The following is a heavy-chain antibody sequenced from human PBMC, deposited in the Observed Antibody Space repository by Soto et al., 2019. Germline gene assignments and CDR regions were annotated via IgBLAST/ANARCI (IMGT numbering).Heavy chain of an antibody. Sequence: SETLSLTCTVSGGSINNHYWSWIRQPPGKGLEWLGYIYYNGITNYNPSLKSRVTISVDTSKNQFSLKLTSLTAADTAVYYCARGIDFWSGYFFGWFDPWGQGTPVTVSS. CDR3: ARGIDFWSGYFFGWFDP. D-gene: IGHD3-3*01. CDR2: IYYNGIT. V-gene: IGHV4-59*11. J-gene: IGHJ5*02. CDR1: GGSINNHY.